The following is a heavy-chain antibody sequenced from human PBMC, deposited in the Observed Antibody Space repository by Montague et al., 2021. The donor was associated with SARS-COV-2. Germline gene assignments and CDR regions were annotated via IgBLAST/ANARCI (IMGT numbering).Heavy chain of an antibody. CDR1: GGSFSGFY. V-gene: IGHV4-34*01. D-gene: IGHD2-8*02. CDR2: INRSGSI. CDR3: GRGQEGVNMVLVVLGLYYYMDV. Sequence: SETLSLTCAVSGGSFSGFYWSWVRQLPGEGLEWIGEINRSGSIKXNPSLKSRVTILVDASKNQFSLKLTSVTAADTAVYYCGRGQEGVNMVLVVLGLYYYMDVWGKGTTVTVSS. J-gene: IGHJ6*03.